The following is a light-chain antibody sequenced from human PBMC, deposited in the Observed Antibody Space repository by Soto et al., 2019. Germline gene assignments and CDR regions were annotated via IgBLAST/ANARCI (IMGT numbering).Light chain of an antibody. CDR3: QQRSNWPET. CDR1: QSVSSH. Sequence: EIVLTQSPATLSLSPGERATLSCRASQSVSSHLAWYQQKPGQAPRLLIYDTSNRATGIPVRFRGSGSGTDFTLTISSREPEDIAVDYCQQRSNWPETFGQGTKLEIK. J-gene: IGKJ2*01. V-gene: IGKV3-11*01. CDR2: DTS.